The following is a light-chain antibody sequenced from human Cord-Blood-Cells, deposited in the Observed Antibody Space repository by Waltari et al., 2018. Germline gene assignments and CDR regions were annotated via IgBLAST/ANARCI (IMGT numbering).Light chain of an antibody. J-gene: IGKJ4*01. CDR3: QQYDNLPLT. CDR2: DAS. V-gene: IGKV1-33*01. Sequence: DIQMNQSPSPLSASVGKRVTITCQASQDISNYLKWYQQKPGKAPKLLIYDASNLETGVPSRFSGSGSGTDFTFTISSLQPEGIATYYCQQYDNLPLTFGGGTKVEIK. CDR1: QDISNY.